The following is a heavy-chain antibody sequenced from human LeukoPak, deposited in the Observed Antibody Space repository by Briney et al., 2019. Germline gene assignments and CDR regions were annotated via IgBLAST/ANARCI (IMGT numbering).Heavy chain of an antibody. D-gene: IGHD3-9*01. J-gene: IGHJ6*02. CDR3: ANGRSYYDILTGHTLDYYGMDV. V-gene: IGHV3-30*02. CDR2: IRYDGSNK. CDR1: GLTFSSYG. Sequence: GGSLRLSCAASGLTFSSYGMHWVRQAPGKGLEWVAFIRYDGSNKYYADSVKGRFTISRDNSKNTLYLQMNSLRAEDTAVYYCANGRSYYDILTGHTLDYYGMDVWGQGTTVTVSS.